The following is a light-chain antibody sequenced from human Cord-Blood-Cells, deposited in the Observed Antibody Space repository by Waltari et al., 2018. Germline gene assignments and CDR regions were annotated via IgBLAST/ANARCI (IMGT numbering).Light chain of an antibody. Sequence: DIVMTQSPDSLAVSLGERATINCTSSQTVLYRSNNKNYLTWYQQKPGQPPKLLIYWASTRESGVPDRVSGSGSGTDFTLTVSSLQAEDVAVYYCQQYYSTLTWTFGQGTKVEIK. J-gene: IGKJ1*01. CDR2: WAS. CDR3: QQYYSTLTWT. CDR1: QTVLYRSNNKNY. V-gene: IGKV4-1*01.